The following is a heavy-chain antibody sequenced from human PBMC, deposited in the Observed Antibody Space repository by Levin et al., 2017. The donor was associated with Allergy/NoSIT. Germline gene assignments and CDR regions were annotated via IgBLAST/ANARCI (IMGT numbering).Heavy chain of an antibody. CDR1: GYTFTGYY. Sequence: GESLKISCKASGYTFTGYYMHWVRQAPGQGLEWMGWINPNSGGTNYAQKFQGRVTMTRDTSISTAYMELSRLRSDDTAVYYCARLWRCISCKGDFDYWGQGTLVTVSS. V-gene: IGHV1-2*02. CDR3: ARLWRCISCKGDFDY. D-gene: IGHD6-13*01. CDR2: INPNSGGT. J-gene: IGHJ4*02.